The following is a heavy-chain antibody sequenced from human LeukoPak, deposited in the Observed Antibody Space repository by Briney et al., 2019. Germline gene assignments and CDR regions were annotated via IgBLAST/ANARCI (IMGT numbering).Heavy chain of an antibody. J-gene: IGHJ4*02. CDR2: IWYDGSNK. V-gene: IGHV3-33*01. CDR1: GFTFSSYG. D-gene: IGHD6-19*01. CDR3: ARRYSSGWYEGPFDY. Sequence: GGSLRLSCAASGFTFSSYGMHWVRQAPGKGLEWVAVIWYDGSNKYYADSVKGRFTISRDNSKNTLYPQMNSLRAEDTAVYYCARRYSSGWYEGPFDYWGQGTLVTVSS.